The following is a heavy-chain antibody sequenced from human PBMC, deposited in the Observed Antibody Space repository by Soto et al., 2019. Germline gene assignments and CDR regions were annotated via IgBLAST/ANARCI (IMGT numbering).Heavy chain of an antibody. Sequence: GGSLRLSCAASGFTFSSYEMNWVRQAPGKGREWVSYISSSGSTIYYADSVKGRFTTSRDNAKNSLYLQMNSLRAEDAAVYYCAREGSQDYYGSGSSRPRGDGGMDVWGQGTTVTVSS. CDR2: ISSSGSTI. J-gene: IGHJ6*02. CDR1: GFTFSSYE. D-gene: IGHD3-10*01. V-gene: IGHV3-48*03. CDR3: AREGSQDYYGSGSSRPRGDGGMDV.